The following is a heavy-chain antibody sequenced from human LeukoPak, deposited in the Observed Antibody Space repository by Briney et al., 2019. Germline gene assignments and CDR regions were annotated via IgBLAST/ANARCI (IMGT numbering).Heavy chain of an antibody. CDR3: ARGRDYDSTGYLDY. V-gene: IGHV3-30*03. D-gene: IGHD3-22*01. CDR2: ISYDGSNK. J-gene: IGHJ4*02. CDR1: GFTFSTYG. Sequence: PGGSLRLSCAASGFTFSTYGMHWVRQAPGKGLEWVALISYDGSNKYYADSVKGRFTISRDNSKNTLYLQMSGLRVEDTAVYYCARGRDYDSTGYLDYWGQGTLVTVSS.